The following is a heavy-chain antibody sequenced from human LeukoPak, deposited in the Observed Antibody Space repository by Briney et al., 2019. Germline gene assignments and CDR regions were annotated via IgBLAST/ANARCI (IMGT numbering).Heavy chain of an antibody. Sequence: GGSLRLSCAASGFTFSSYAMSWVRQAPGKGLEWVSAISGSGGSTYYADSVKGRFTISRDNSKSTLYLQMNSLRAEDTAVYYCVVGKYYYDSSGYYSPFDYWGQGTLVTVSS. CDR3: VVGKYYYDSSGYYSPFDY. CDR2: ISGSGGST. D-gene: IGHD3-22*01. J-gene: IGHJ4*02. V-gene: IGHV3-23*01. CDR1: GFTFSSYA.